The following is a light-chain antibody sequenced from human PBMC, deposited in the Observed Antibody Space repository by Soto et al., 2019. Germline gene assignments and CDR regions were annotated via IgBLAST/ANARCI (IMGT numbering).Light chain of an antibody. V-gene: IGKV3-15*01. CDR3: QQYNNWPFT. CDR2: GAS. CDR1: PSVSSN. J-gene: IGKJ3*01. Sequence: EIVMTQSPATLSVSPGERATLSCRASPSVSSNLAWYQQKPGQAPRLLIYGASTRATGIPARFSGSGSGTEFTLTISSLQSEDFAVYYCQQYNNWPFTFGPGTKVDI.